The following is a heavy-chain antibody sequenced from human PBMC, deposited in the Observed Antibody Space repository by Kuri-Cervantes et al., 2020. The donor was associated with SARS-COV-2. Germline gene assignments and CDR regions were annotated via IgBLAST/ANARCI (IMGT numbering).Heavy chain of an antibody. CDR1: GGSFSGYY. Sequence: SETLSLTCAVYGGSFSGYYWSWIRQPPGKGLEWIGEINHSGNTNYNPSLKSRVTISVDTSKNQFSLQLNSVTPEDTAVYYCARDTSRETEWLVRFPFDYWGQGTLVTVSS. CDR3: ARDTSRETEWLVRFPFDY. D-gene: IGHD6-19*01. J-gene: IGHJ4*02. V-gene: IGHV4-34*01. CDR2: INHSGNT.